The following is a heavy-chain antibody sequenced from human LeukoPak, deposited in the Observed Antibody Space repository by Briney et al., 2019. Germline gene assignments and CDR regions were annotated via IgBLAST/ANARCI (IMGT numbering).Heavy chain of an antibody. V-gene: IGHV3-66*01. CDR2: IYSGGST. Sequence: GGSLRLSCAASGFTVSSNYMSWVRQAPGKGLEWVSVIYSGGSTYYADSVKGRFTTSRDNSKNTLYLQMNSLRAEDTAVYYCASVPYYDILTGYYDAFDIWGQGTMVTVSS. J-gene: IGHJ3*02. D-gene: IGHD3-9*01. CDR1: GFTVSSNY. CDR3: ASVPYYDILTGYYDAFDI.